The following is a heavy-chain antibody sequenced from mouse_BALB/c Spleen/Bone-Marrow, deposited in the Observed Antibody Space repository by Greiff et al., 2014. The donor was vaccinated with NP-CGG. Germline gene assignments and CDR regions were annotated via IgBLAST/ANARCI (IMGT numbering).Heavy chain of an antibody. D-gene: IGHD1-1*01. CDR1: GFNIKDTY. Sequence: EVQLQQSGAELVKPGASVKLSCTASGFNIKDTYMHWVKQRPEQGQEWIGRIDPANGNTKYDPKFQGKATITADTSSNTAYLQLSSLTSEATAVYYCASYSYGHYFDYWAKAPLSQSPQ. CDR2: IDPANGNT. V-gene: IGHV14-3*02. J-gene: IGHJ2*01. CDR3: ASYSYGHYFDY.